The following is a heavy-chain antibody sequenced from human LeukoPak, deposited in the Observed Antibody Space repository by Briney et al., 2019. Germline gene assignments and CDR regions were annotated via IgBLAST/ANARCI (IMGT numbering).Heavy chain of an antibody. CDR3: ARPSKEYNWNSHYFYYHYMDV. D-gene: IGHD1-7*01. CDR1: GYTFTGYY. Sequence: ASVKVSCKASGYTFTGYYMHWVRQAPGQGLEWMGWINPNSGGTNYAQNFHGRVTMTRDTSISTAYMELSRLRSDDTAVYYCARPSKEYNWNSHYFYYHYMDVWGKGTTVTVSS. CDR2: INPNSGGT. V-gene: IGHV1-2*02. J-gene: IGHJ6*03.